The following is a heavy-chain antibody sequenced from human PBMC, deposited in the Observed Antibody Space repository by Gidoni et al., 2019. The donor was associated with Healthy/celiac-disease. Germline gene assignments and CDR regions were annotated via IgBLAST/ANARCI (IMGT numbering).Heavy chain of an antibody. CDR3: PTPYSRHYVLASGCFDP. V-gene: IGHV3-15*01. CDR2: IKSKTDGRTP. CDR1: GCTFSNAW. J-gene: IGHJ5*02. D-gene: IGHD2-15*01. Sequence: EVQRVESGGGLVKPGGYRRLSGAAAGCTFSNAWMSWVRQAPGKGLEWVGRIKSKTDGRTPYYAAPVTGRFTISRDASTNTLYLQLTSLKTADTAVYYCPTPYSRHYVLASGCFDPWGQGTLVTVSS.